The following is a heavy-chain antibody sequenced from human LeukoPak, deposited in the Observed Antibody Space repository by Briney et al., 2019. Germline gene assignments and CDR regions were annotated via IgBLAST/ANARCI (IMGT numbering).Heavy chain of an antibody. CDR3: ARAYLSGSYHDY. D-gene: IGHD3-10*01. CDR2: VCYTGST. CDR1: GGSVNSETYC. V-gene: IGHV4-61*03. Sequence: PSETLSLTCTVSGGSVNSETYCWTWIRQPPGKGLEWIGFVCYTGSTNYYPSLTSRVTISVDTSKNHFSLRLSSVTAADTAVYYCARAYLSGSYHDYWGQGILVTVSS. J-gene: IGHJ4*02.